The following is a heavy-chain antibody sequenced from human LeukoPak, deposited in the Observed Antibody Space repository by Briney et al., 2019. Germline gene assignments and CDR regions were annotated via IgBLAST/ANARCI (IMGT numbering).Heavy chain of an antibody. J-gene: IGHJ3*02. V-gene: IGHV3-7*01. Sequence: PGGSLRLSCEGSGFSFSSYWMTWVRQLPGKGPEWVANIRQDESERYFADSVKGRFTISRDNAKNSLYLQMNSLRAEDTAVYYCARPKTDYDYVWGLDVGAFDIWGQGTMVTVSS. CDR1: GFSFSSYW. D-gene: IGHD3-16*01. CDR3: ARPKTDYDYVWGLDVGAFDI. CDR2: IRQDESER.